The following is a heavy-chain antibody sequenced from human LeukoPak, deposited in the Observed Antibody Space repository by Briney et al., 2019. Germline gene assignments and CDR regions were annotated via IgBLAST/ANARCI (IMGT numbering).Heavy chain of an antibody. CDR3: ARAIVGAIDY. J-gene: IGHJ4*02. CDR1: GFTFISYA. CDR2: ISGSGGST. Sequence: GGSLRLSCAASGFTFISYAMSWVRQAPGKGLDWVSAISGSGGSTYYADYVKGRFTISRDNSKNTLYLQMNSLRAEDTAVYYCARAIVGAIDYWGQGTLVTVSS. D-gene: IGHD1-26*01. V-gene: IGHV3-23*01.